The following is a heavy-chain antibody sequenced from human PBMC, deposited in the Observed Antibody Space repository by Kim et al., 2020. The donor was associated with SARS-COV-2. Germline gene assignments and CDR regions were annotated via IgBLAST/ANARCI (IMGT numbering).Heavy chain of an antibody. Sequence: GGSLRLSCAASGFTFSSYGMHWVRQAPGKGLEWVAVISYDGSNKYYADSVKGRFTISRDNSKNTLYLQMNSLRAEDTAVYYCAKEKRDNWNYIDYWGQGTLVTVSS. D-gene: IGHD1-20*01. CDR3: AKEKRDNWNYIDY. CDR2: ISYDGSNK. CDR1: GFTFSSYG. J-gene: IGHJ4*02. V-gene: IGHV3-30*18.